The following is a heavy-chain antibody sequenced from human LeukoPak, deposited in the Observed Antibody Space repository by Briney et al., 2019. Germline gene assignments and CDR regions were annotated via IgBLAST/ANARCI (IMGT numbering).Heavy chain of an antibody. J-gene: IGHJ3*02. Sequence: GSLRLSCAASGFTFSTYGMSWVRQAPGKGLEWVSFISGTGGSTYYADSVKGRFTISRDNSKNTVHLQMNSLRAEDTAVYYGARDISPWESRNPDAFDIWGQGTVVTVSS. D-gene: IGHD1-14*01. CDR2: ISGTGGST. CDR1: GFTFSTYG. CDR3: ARDISPWESRNPDAFDI. V-gene: IGHV3-23*01.